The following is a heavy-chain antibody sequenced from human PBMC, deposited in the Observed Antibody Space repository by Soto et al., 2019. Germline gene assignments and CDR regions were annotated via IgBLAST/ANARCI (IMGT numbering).Heavy chain of an antibody. D-gene: IGHD2-15*01. V-gene: IGHV1-46*01. Sequence: QVQLEQSGAEVKKPGASVKVSCKASGYIFTAYSMHWVRRAPGQGLQWMGVVNPSGGSTNYAQKFQSRITLTRDTSRNKFYMDLSSMTSEDTAVYYCAREENCSDGICYSEYFQRWGQGTLVTVSS. CDR2: VNPSGGST. J-gene: IGHJ1*01. CDR1: GYIFTAYS. CDR3: AREENCSDGICYSEYFQR.